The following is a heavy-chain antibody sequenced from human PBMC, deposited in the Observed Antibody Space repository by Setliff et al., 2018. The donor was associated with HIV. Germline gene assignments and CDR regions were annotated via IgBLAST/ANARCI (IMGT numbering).Heavy chain of an antibody. CDR2: IYYTRST. CDR3: ARDPPGYGDSNDY. CDR1: GVSISSGDYY. V-gene: IGHV4-61*08. J-gene: IGHJ4*02. D-gene: IGHD4-17*01. Sequence: PSETLSLTCTVSGVSISSGDYYWSWIRQPPGKGLEWIGYIYYTRSTNYNPSRKSRLTISVDTSKNQFSLKLRSVTAADTAVYYCARDPPGYGDSNDYWGQGTLVTVSS.